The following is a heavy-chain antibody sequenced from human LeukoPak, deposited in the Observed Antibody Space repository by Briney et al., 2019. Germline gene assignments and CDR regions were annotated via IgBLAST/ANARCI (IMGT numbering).Heavy chain of an antibody. CDR2: IYSGGST. Sequence: PGGPLRLSCAASGFTVSSNYMSWVRQAPGKGLEWVSVIYSGGSTYYADSVKGRFTISRDNSKNTLYLQMNSLRAEDTAVYYCARVSWFGERVDYWGQGTLVTVSS. CDR1: GFTVSSNY. V-gene: IGHV3-66*01. J-gene: IGHJ4*02. CDR3: ARVSWFGERVDY. D-gene: IGHD3-10*01.